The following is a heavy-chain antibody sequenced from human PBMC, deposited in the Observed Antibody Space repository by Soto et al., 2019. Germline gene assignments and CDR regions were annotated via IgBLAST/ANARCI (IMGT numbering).Heavy chain of an antibody. V-gene: IGHV3-23*01. CDR2: FSSGGGRT. Sequence: GGSLSLSCAASGFRLSSYAMSWVRQAPGKGLEWVSVFSSGGGRTYYADSVKGRFTISRDTSKNTLSLQMNYLRAEDTALYYCAKLWGIAAASAAFDMGGQGTMVTVSS. J-gene: IGHJ3*02. CDR3: AKLWGIAAASAAFDM. D-gene: IGHD6-25*01. CDR1: GFRLSSYA.